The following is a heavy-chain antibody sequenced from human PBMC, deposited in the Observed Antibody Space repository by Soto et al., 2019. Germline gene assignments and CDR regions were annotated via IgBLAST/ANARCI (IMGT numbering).Heavy chain of an antibody. V-gene: IGHV1-18*01. CDR2: ISAFNGNT. J-gene: IGHJ4*02. CDR3: GRVLSGSYFDDSDF. CDR1: GYNFDKYA. Sequence: QIQLVQSGAEVKKPGASVNVSCKASGYNFDKYAIMWVRQARGQGLEWMGWISAFNGNTNQAPKLQGRLTMTTDTSTNTAHMELRSLTSDDTAVYYCGRVLSGSYFDDSDFWGQGTPVTVSS. D-gene: IGHD1-26*01.